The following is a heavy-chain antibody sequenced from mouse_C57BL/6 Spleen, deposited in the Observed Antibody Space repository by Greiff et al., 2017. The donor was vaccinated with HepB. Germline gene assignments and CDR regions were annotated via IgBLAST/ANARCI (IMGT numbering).Heavy chain of an antibody. CDR2: IQPNSGST. J-gene: IGHJ3*01. V-gene: IGHV1-64*01. Sequence: QVQLKQPGAELVKPGASVKLSCKASGYTFTSYWMHWVKQRPGQGLEWIGMIQPNSGSTNYNEKFKSKATLTVDKSSSTAYMQLSSLTSEDFAVYYCARPYGNYRPAWFAYWGQGTLVTVSA. CDR1: GYTFTSYW. CDR3: ARPYGNYRPAWFAY. D-gene: IGHD2-10*02.